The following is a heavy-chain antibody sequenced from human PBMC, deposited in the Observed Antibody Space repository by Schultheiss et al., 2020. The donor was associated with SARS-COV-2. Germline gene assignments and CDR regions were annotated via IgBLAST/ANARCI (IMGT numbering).Heavy chain of an antibody. V-gene: IGHV4-59*08. CDR1: GGSISSYY. D-gene: IGHD3-22*01. CDR3: ARHVAGSSGYYYYYYYGMDV. J-gene: IGHJ6*02. Sequence: SETLSLTCTVSGGSISSYYWSWIRQHPGKGLEWIGYIYYSGSTYYNPSLKSRVTISVDTSKNQFSLKLSSVTAADTAVYYCARHVAGSSGYYYYYYYGMDVWGQGTTVTVSS. CDR2: IYYSGST.